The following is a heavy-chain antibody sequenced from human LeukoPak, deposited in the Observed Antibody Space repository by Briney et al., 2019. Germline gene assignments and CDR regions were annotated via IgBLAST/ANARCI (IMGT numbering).Heavy chain of an antibody. D-gene: IGHD3-10*01. J-gene: IGHJ4*02. Sequence: GGSLRLSCAASGFTFSSYEMNWVRQAPGKGQEWVSYISSSGSTIYYADSVKGRFTISRDNAKNSLYLQMNSLRAEDTAVYYCAPRVVGSAPFDYWGQGTLVTVSS. CDR3: APRVVGSAPFDY. CDR2: ISSSGSTI. V-gene: IGHV3-48*03. CDR1: GFTFSSYE.